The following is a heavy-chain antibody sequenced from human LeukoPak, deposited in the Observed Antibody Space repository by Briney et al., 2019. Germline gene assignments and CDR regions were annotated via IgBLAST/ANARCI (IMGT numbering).Heavy chain of an antibody. V-gene: IGHV3-7*01. CDR3: ARGRWGLRLGADY. D-gene: IGHD5-12*01. J-gene: IGHJ4*02. CDR2: INEDGSVK. Sequence: GGSLRLSCAASEFTFSGYWVTWVRQAPGKGLEWVANINEDGSVKYYVDSVKDRFTISRDNTKNSLFLQMNSLRVDDTAVYFCARGRWGLRLGADYWGQGTLVTVSS. CDR1: EFTFSGYW.